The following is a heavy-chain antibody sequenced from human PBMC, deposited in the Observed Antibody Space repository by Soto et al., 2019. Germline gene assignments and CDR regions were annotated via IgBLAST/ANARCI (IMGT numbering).Heavy chain of an antibody. D-gene: IGHD6-13*01. CDR2: IRGRADNYAT. Sequence: EVQLVESGGDLVQPGGSLKLSFAASGSIFSGTPIHWVRQASGEGLEWVGRIRGRADNYATGYAASAKGRFTISRDDAKKTAYLQMNSLKTEDTAVYFCTRATDGNNADSWGQGTLVTVSS. J-gene: IGHJ4*02. CDR3: TRATDGNNADS. V-gene: IGHV3-73*02. CDR1: GSIFSGTP.